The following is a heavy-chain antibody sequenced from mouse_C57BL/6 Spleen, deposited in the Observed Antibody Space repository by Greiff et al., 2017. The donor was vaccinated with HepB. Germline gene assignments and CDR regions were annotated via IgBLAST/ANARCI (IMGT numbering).Heavy chain of an antibody. D-gene: IGHD1-1*01. CDR2: INPSSGYT. CDR3: ARTTTVVAPFDY. V-gene: IGHV1-4*01. Sequence: VQLQQSGAELARPGASVKMSCKASGYTFTSYTMHWVKQRPGQGLEWIGYINPSSGYTKYNQKFKDKATLTADKSSSTAYMQLSSLTSEDSAVYDCARTTTVVAPFDYWGQGTTLTVSS. J-gene: IGHJ2*01. CDR1: GYTFTSYT.